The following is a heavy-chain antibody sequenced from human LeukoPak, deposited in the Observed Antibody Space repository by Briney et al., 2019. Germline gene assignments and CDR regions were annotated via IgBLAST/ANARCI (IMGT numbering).Heavy chain of an antibody. CDR2: ISSSSSYI. Sequence: PGGSLRLSCAASGFTFSSYSMTWVRQAPGKGLEWVSSISSSSSYIYYADSVKGRFTISRDNAKNSLYLQMNSLRAEDTAVYYCARDQDIAVAGTSGYYYGMDVWGQGTTVTVSS. CDR3: ARDQDIAVAGTSGYYYGMDV. V-gene: IGHV3-21*01. J-gene: IGHJ6*02. CDR1: GFTFSSYS. D-gene: IGHD6-19*01.